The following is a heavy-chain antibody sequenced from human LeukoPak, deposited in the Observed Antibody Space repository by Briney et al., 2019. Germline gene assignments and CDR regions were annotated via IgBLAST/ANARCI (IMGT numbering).Heavy chain of an antibody. Sequence: GGSLRLSCAASGFIVSSNYMSWVRQAPGKGLEWVSIIYSDGSTYYADSVKGRFTISRDNFKNILYFDMNSLRVEDTAVYYCARGKDDFWSGYYLFDYWGQGTLVTVSS. V-gene: IGHV3-53*01. J-gene: IGHJ4*02. CDR2: IYSDGST. CDR1: GFIVSSNY. CDR3: ARGKDDFWSGYYLFDY. D-gene: IGHD3-3*01.